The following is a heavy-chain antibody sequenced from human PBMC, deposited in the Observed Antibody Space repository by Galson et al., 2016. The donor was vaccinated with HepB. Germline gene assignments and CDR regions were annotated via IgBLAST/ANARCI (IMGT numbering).Heavy chain of an antibody. CDR3: ARVLGGYDFYP. J-gene: IGHJ5*02. CDR1: GFTFTAYG. Sequence: SVKVSCKASGFTFTAYGISWVRQAPGQGLEWMGWINAYNGNTNYAQSFQGSVTMTTDTSTGTAYMELWNLRSDDTALYYCARVLGGYDFYPWGQGTLVTVAA. V-gene: IGHV1-18*01. CDR2: INAYNGNT. D-gene: IGHD5-12*01.